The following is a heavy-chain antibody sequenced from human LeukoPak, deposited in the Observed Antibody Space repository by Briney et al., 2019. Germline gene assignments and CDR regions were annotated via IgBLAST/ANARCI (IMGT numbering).Heavy chain of an antibody. CDR3: AVITTTYFDY. J-gene: IGHJ4*02. Sequence: PGKSLRLSCAASGFTFSSYAMHWVRQAPGKGLEWVTLIWYDGNTKYYADSVKGRFTISRDNSKNTLYLQMNSLRAEDTAVYYCAVITTTYFDYWGQGTLVTVSS. D-gene: IGHD3-22*01. CDR1: GFTFSSYA. CDR2: IWYDGNTK. V-gene: IGHV3-30*04.